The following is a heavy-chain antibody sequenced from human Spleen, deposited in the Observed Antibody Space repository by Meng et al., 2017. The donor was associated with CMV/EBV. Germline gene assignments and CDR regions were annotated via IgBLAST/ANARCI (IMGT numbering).Heavy chain of an antibody. CDR1: GYTFTGYY. V-gene: IGHV1-2*02. CDR3: ARPMGYCSSTSCYSGWFDP. D-gene: IGHD2-2*01. CDR2: INPNSGGT. Sequence: ASVKVSCKASGYTFTGYYMHWVRQAPGQGPEWMGWINPNSGGTNYAQKFQGRVTMTRDTSISTAYMELSRLRSDDTAVYYCARPMGYCSSTSCYSGWFDPWGQGTLVTVSS. J-gene: IGHJ5*02.